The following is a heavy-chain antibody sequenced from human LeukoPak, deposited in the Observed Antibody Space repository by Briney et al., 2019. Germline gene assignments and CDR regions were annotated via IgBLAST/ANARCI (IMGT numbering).Heavy chain of an antibody. J-gene: IGHJ5*02. Sequence: NPGGSLRLSCAASGFTFSGYGMDWVRQAPGKGLEWVSSISSSSSYVYYADSVKGRFTISRDNAKNSLYLQMNSLRAEDTAVYYCARGSVLLWFGDHRGGSNWFDPWGQGTLVTVSS. D-gene: IGHD3-10*01. CDR2: ISSSSSYV. CDR3: ARGSVLLWFGDHRGGSNWFDP. CDR1: GFTFSGYG. V-gene: IGHV3-21*01.